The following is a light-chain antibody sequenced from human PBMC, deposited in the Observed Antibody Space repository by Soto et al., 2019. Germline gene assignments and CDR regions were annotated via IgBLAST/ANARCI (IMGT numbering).Light chain of an antibody. CDR3: QQDLRPPLT. Sequence: DIQMTQSPSSLSASVGDRVTITCRASQSVSNYLNWYQQKPGKAPTLLIYAASTLQSGVPSRISGSGSGTDFTLTISSLQPEDFATYHCQQDLRPPLTFGPGTNVDIK. V-gene: IGKV1-39*01. CDR2: AAS. CDR1: QSVSNY. J-gene: IGKJ3*01.